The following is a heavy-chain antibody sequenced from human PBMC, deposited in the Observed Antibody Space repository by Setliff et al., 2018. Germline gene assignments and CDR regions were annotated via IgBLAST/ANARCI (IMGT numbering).Heavy chain of an antibody. J-gene: IGHJ4*02. V-gene: IGHV4-30-4*08. D-gene: IGHD1-26*01. CDR1: GGSISSGDYC. CDR3: AREVSGSYYGSFDY. Sequence: SETLSLTCTVSGGSISSGDYCWSWLRQPPGKGLEWIGYIYYSGSTYYNPSLKSRVTISVDTSKNQFSLKLSSVTAADTAVYYCAREVSGSYYGSFDYWGQGTLVTVSS. CDR2: IYYSGST.